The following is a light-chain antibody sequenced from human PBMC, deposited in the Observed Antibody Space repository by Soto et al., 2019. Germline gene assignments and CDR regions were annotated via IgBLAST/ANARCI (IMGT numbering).Light chain of an antibody. CDR1: YSNIGTNT. CDR2: RNT. Sequence: QSVLTQPPSAAGTPGQRVTISCSGSYSNIGTNTVNWYQQRPGTAPRLLIQRNTQRPSGVPDRFSGAKSGTSASLAISGLQSEDEADYYCAVWDDSLNGHYVIGTGTKLTVL. CDR3: AVWDDSLNGHYV. V-gene: IGLV1-44*01. J-gene: IGLJ1*01.